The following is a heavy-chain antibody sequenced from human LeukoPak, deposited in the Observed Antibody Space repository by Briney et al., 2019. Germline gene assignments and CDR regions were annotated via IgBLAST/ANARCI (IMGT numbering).Heavy chain of an antibody. Sequence: ASVKVSCKASGFTFTSSAVQWVRQARGQRLEWIGWIVVGSGNTNYAQKFQERVTITRDMSTSTAYMELSSLRSEDTAVCYCAGSAIAVAGQYYYGMDVWGKGTTVTVSS. J-gene: IGHJ6*04. D-gene: IGHD6-19*01. CDR2: IVVGSGNT. V-gene: IGHV1-58*01. CDR1: GFTFTSSA. CDR3: AGSAIAVAGQYYYGMDV.